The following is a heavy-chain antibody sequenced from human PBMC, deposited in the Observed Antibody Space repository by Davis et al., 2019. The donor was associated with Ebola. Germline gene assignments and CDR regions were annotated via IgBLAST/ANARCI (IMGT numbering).Heavy chain of an antibody. CDR1: GGSISSYY. V-gene: IGHV4-59*01. J-gene: IGHJ4*02. CDR2: IYYSGST. Sequence: SKTLSLTCTVSGGSISSYYWSWIRQPPGQGLEWIGYIYYSGSTNYNPSLKSRVTISVDTSKNQFSLKVNSVTAADTAVYYCAKGGYSAYEPYFDYWSQGILVTVPS. CDR3: AKGGYSAYEPYFDY. D-gene: IGHD5-12*01.